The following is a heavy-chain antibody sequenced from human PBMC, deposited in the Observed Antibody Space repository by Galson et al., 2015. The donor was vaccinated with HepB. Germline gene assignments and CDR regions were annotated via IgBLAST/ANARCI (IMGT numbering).Heavy chain of an antibody. CDR3: AREWGAEGSGYYYYMDV. V-gene: IGHV1-69*04. CDR2: IIPILGIA. CDR1: GGTFSSYA. Sequence: SVKVSCKASGGTFSSYAISWVRQAPGQGLEWMGRIIPILGIANYAQKFQGRVTITADKSTSTAYMELSSLRSEDTAVYYCAREWGAEGSGYYYYMDVWGKGTTVTVSS. D-gene: IGHD1-26*01. J-gene: IGHJ6*03.